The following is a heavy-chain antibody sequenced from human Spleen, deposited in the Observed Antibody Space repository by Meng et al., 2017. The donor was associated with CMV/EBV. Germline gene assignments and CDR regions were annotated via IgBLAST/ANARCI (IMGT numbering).Heavy chain of an antibody. D-gene: IGHD2-2*01. CDR2: INGDGSNT. Sequence: GESLKISCVASGFTFSTYSMTWVRQAPGKGLVWVSRINGDGSNTNYADSVKGRFTISRDNAKNTLYLQMNSLRAEDTAVYYCARDLVPPYYGMDVWGQGTTVTVSS. CDR3: ARDLVPPYYGMDV. J-gene: IGHJ6*02. CDR1: GFTFSTYS. V-gene: IGHV3-74*01.